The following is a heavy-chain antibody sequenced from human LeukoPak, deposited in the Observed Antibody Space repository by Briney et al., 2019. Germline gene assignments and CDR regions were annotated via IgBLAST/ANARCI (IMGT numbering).Heavy chain of an antibody. Sequence: ASLEVSCKASGYTFTGYYMHWVRQAPGQGLEWMGRINPNSGGTNYAQKFQGRVTMTRDTSISTAYMELSRLRSDDTAVYYCAREGNSKRGYSYSLGGFDIWGQGTMVTVSS. CDR3: AREGNSKRGYSYSLGGFDI. J-gene: IGHJ3*02. CDR2: INPNSGGT. D-gene: IGHD5-18*01. CDR1: GYTFTGYY. V-gene: IGHV1-2*06.